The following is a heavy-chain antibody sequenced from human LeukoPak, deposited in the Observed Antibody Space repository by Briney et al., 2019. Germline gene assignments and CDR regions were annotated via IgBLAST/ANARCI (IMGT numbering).Heavy chain of an antibody. J-gene: IGHJ5*02. CDR3: AREISSWYRAEGRFDP. D-gene: IGHD6-13*01. CDR2: IKQDGSEK. CDR1: GFIFSNYW. V-gene: IGHV3-7*01. Sequence: GGSLRLSCVASGFIFSNYWMTWVRQAPGKGLEWVANIKQDGSEKYYVDSVRGRFTISRDNAKNSLYLQVISLRAEDTAVYYCAREISSWYRAEGRFDPWGQGTLVTVSS.